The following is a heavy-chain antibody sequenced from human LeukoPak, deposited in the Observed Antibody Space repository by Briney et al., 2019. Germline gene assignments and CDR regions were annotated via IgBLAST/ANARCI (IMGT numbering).Heavy chain of an antibody. CDR2: ISAYNGNT. CDR1: GYTFTSYG. Sequence: ASVKVSCKASGYTFTSYGISWVRQAPGQGLEWMGWISAYNGNTNYAQKLQGRVTMTTDTSTSTAYMELRSLRSDDTAVYYCARAPPFDCSSTSCYEGAWGQGTLVTVSS. CDR3: ARAPPFDCSSTSCYEGA. J-gene: IGHJ5*02. V-gene: IGHV1-18*01. D-gene: IGHD2-2*01.